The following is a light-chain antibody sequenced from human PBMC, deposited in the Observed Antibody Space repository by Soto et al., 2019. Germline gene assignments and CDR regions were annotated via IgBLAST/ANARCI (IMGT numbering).Light chain of an antibody. CDR1: SRDVGAYNY. J-gene: IGLJ1*01. Sequence: QSALTQPASVSGSPGQSITISCTGTSRDVGAYNYVSWYQQHPGKAPKLMVYDVTNRPSGVSDRFSGSKSGNTASLTISCLQAEDEADYFCSSHSNITPYVFGTGTKLTVL. V-gene: IGLV2-14*01. CDR2: DVT. CDR3: SSHSNITPYV.